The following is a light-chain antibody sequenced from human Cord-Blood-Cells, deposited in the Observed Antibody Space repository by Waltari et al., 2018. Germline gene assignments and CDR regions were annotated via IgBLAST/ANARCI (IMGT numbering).Light chain of an antibody. CDR2: GAS. J-gene: IGKJ5*01. CDR1: KSVSSSY. CDR3: QQYGSSPIT. Sequence: EIVLPQSPGTLSLSPGERATLSCRASKSVSSSYVAWYKQKPGQAPRRHNDGASSRATGSPNRVSGGGSGTDVTLTISRLEPEDVAVYYCQQYGSSPITFGQGTRLKIK. V-gene: IGKV3-20*01.